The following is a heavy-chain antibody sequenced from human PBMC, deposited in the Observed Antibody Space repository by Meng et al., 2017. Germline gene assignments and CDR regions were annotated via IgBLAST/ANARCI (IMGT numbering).Heavy chain of an antibody. CDR2: ITKDGSRK. CDR3: ARDFDY. CDR1: GFIFSNYE. V-gene: IGHV3-30*16. J-gene: IGHJ4*02. Sequence: VGVGGHVVPPGRPLTLSCAASGFIFSNYEMHWVRQAPGKGLEWVACITKDGSRKYYLGSVRGRFTISRDNSKNTLYLEMNSLRSEDTALYYCARDFDYWGQGTLVTVSS.